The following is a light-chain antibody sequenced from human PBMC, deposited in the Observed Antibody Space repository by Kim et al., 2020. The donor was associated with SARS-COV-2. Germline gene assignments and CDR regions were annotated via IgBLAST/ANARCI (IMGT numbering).Light chain of an antibody. Sequence: APGKTARITCGGNNIGSKSVHWYQQKPGQAPGLVIYYDSDRPSGIPERFSGSNSRNTATLTISRVEAGDEADYYCQVWDSSSDHVVFGGGTQLTVL. V-gene: IGLV3-21*04. CDR1: NIGSKS. CDR2: YDS. CDR3: QVWDSSSDHVV. J-gene: IGLJ2*01.